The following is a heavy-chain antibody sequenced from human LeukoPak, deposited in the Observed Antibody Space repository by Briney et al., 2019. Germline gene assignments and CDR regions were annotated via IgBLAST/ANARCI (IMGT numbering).Heavy chain of an antibody. V-gene: IGHV1-8*01. CDR3: ARVQLPMDTTVTPLGY. J-gene: IGHJ4*02. Sequence: GASVKVSCKASGYTFTSYDINWVRQATGQGLEWMGWMNPNSGNTGYAQKFQGRVTMTRNTSISTAYMELSSLRSEDTAVYYCARVQLPMDTTVTPLGYWGQRTLVTVSS. CDR2: MNPNSGNT. D-gene: IGHD4-11*01. CDR1: GYTFTSYD.